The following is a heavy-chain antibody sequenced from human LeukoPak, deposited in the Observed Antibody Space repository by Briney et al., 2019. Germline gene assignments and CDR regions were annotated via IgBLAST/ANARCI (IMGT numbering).Heavy chain of an antibody. V-gene: IGHV3-30*04. CDR1: GFTFNFFS. Sequence: GSLRLSSAASGFTFNFFSMYWVRQSPGKGLEWGAVISYDATNEYYADSVKGRFTISRDDSKSTLYLQMNSLRAEDTAVYYCVRDFASGSYYNLFDYWGQGTLVTVSS. J-gene: IGHJ4*02. D-gene: IGHD3-10*01. CDR2: ISYDATNE. CDR3: VRDFASGSYYNLFDY.